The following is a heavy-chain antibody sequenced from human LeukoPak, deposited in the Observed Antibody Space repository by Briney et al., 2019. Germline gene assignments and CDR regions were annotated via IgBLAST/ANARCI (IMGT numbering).Heavy chain of an antibody. CDR1: GFTFNNYA. CDR2: ISTSGGST. CDR3: AKSGRFPTDY. V-gene: IGHV3-23*01. Sequence: GGSLRLSCAASGFTFNNYAMSWVRQAPGKGLEWVSTISTSGGSTYHADSVKGRFTISRDNSKNTLYLQMNSLRAEDTAVYYCAKSGRFPTDYWGQGTLVTVSS. D-gene: IGHD3-3*01. J-gene: IGHJ4*02.